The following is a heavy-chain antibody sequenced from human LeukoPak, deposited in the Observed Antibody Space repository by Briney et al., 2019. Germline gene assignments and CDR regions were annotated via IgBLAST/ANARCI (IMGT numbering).Heavy chain of an antibody. CDR2: IKPDGSAK. CDR3: ARDGDSFDH. D-gene: IGHD7-27*01. V-gene: IGHV3-7*01. Sequence: GGSLRLSCAASGFTFRSYWMSWVRQAPGKGLEWVANIKPDGSAKYYVDSVKGRFTISRNNAENSLYLQLNSLRTEDTAVYYCARDGDSFDHWGQGTLVTVSS. CDR1: GFTFRSYW. J-gene: IGHJ4*02.